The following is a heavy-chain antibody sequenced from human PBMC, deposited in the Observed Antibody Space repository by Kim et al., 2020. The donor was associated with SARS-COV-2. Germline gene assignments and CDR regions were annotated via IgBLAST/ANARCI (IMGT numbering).Heavy chain of an antibody. CDR1: GITFSNYA. Sequence: RGSLRLSCAASGITFSNYAMTWVRQTPGRGLEWVSTISHSGSDTYYANSEKGRVTISRDNSRTTLFLLLNSLRAEDTAVYYCATMKRVDFGTFLCSSYY. CDR2: ISHSGSDT. CDR3: ATMKRVDFGTFLCSSYY. D-gene: IGHD3-16*01. J-gene: IGHJ6*01. V-gene: IGHV3-23*01.